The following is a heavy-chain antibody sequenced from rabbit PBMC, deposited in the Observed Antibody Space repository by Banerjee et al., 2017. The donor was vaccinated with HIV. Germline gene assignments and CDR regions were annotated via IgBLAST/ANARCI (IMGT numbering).Heavy chain of an antibody. CDR2: IYAGSSGST. D-gene: IGHD4-1*01. V-gene: IGHV1S45*01. CDR3: ARDLAGVIGWNFNL. CDR1: GFDLSSNV. Sequence: QEQLVESGGGLVQPEGSLTLTCTASGFDLSSNVMCWVRQAPGKGLDWIACIYAGSSGSTYYASWAKGRFTISKTSSTTVTLQTTSLTAADTATYFCARDLAGVIGWNFNLWGQGTLVTVS. J-gene: IGHJ4*01.